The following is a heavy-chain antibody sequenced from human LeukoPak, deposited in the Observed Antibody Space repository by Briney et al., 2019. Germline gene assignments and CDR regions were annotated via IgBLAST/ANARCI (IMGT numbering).Heavy chain of an antibody. Sequence: GGSLRLSCAASGFTFSSSWMIWARQAPGKGLEWVANINQDGGQKYYLDSAKGRFTISRDNADNSLYLQMDGLRAEDTAVYYCATNTRAYAVLLAYWGQGTLVTVSS. J-gene: IGHJ4*02. CDR3: ATNTRAYAVLLAY. D-gene: IGHD4-17*01. V-gene: IGHV3-7*01. CDR2: INQDGGQK. CDR1: GFTFSSSW.